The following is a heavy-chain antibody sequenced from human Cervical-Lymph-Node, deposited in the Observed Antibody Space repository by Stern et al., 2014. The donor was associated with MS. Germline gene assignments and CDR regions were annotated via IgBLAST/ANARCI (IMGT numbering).Heavy chain of an antibody. D-gene: IGHD2-2*01. Sequence: VQLVQSGGDLVQPGRSLGLSWAASGFTFGDYAMYWVRQAPGKGLEWGSSISWNSGNIAYADSVKGRFTISRDNAKNSLYLQMNSLKAEDTALYYCTKGPGYASPKRYFDLWGRGTLVTVSS. J-gene: IGHJ2*01. CDR1: GFTFGDYA. CDR3: TKGPGYASPKRYFDL. V-gene: IGHV3-9*01. CDR2: ISWNSGNI.